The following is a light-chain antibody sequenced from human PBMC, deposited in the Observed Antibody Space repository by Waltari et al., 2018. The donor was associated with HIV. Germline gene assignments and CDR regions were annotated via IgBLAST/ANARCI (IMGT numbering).Light chain of an antibody. J-gene: IGKJ4*01. CDR2: LGS. CDR3: MQALQTPGLT. Sequence: DIVMTQSPLSLPVTPGEPASISCRSSQSLLHSNGYNCLDWYLQKPGQSPQLLTYLGSNRASGVPDRFSGSGSGTDLTLKINRVEAEDVGVYYCMQALQTPGLTFGGGTKVQIK. V-gene: IGKV2-28*01. CDR1: QSLLHSNGYNC.